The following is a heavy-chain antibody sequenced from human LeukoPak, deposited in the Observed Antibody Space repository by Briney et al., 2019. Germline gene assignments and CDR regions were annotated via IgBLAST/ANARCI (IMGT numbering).Heavy chain of an antibody. CDR2: IKSKIDGGTT. V-gene: IGHV3-15*07. J-gene: IGHJ6*02. CDR1: GFTFNNDW. Sequence: PGGSLRLSCAASGFTFNNDWMNWVRQAPGKGLEWVGRIKSKIDGGTTDYAAPVKGRFTISRDDSKNTLYLQMSSLKTEDTAVYYCARGRRDGYNPQGGKIYYYYGMDVWGQGTTVTVSS. CDR3: ARGRRDGYNPQGGKIYYYYGMDV. D-gene: IGHD5-24*01.